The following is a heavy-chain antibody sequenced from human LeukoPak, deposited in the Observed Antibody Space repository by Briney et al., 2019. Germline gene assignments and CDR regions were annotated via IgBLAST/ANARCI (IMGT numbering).Heavy chain of an antibody. CDR1: GGSFSGYY. J-gene: IGHJ4*02. Sequence: PSETLSLTCAVYGGSFSGYYWSWIRQPPGKGLEWIGYIYYSGSTYYNPSLKSRVTISVDTSKNQFSLKLSSVTAADTAVYYCASYLEGTYGDYVFDYWGQGTLVTVSS. V-gene: IGHV4-34*09. CDR3: ASYLEGTYGDYVFDY. D-gene: IGHD4-17*01. CDR2: IYYSGST.